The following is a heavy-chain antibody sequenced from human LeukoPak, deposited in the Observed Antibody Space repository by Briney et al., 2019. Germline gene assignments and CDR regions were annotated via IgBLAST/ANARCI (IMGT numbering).Heavy chain of an antibody. J-gene: IGHJ5*02. Sequence: PSETLSLTCTVSGGSISSYYWSWIRQPAGKGLEWIGRIYTSGSTNYNPSLKSRVTMSVDTSKNQFSLKLSSVTAADTAVYYCARGLLLLEWLGSWFDPWGQGTLVTVSS. CDR2: IYTSGST. CDR1: GGSISSYY. D-gene: IGHD3-3*01. CDR3: ARGLLLLEWLGSWFDP. V-gene: IGHV4-4*07.